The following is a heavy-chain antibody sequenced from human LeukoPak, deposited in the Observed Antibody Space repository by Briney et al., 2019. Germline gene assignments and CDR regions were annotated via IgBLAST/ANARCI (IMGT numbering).Heavy chain of an antibody. CDR3: AREGAGYSSSWLFDY. CDR1: GFTFSSYS. J-gene: IGHJ4*02. V-gene: IGHV3-21*01. CDR2: ISSSSSYI. Sequence: GGSLRLSCAASGFTFSSYSMNWVRLAPGKGLEWVSSISSSSSYIYYADSVKGRFTISRDNAKNSLYLQMNSLRAEDTAVYYCAREGAGYSSSWLFDYWGQGTLVTVSS. D-gene: IGHD6-13*01.